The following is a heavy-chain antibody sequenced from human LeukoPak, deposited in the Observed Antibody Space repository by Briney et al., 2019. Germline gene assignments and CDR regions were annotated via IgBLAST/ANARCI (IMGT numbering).Heavy chain of an antibody. V-gene: IGHV1-2*02. CDR1: GYTFTGYY. J-gene: IGHJ5*02. D-gene: IGHD3-22*01. CDR3: ARDVRKYCDSSGYPWGPLGLGNWFDP. CDR2: INPNSGGT. Sequence: ASVKVSCKASGYTFTGYYMHWVRQAPGQGLEWVGWINPNSGGTNYAQKFQGRVTMTRDTSISTAYMELSRLRSDDTAVYYCARDVRKYCDSSGYPWGPLGLGNWFDPWGQGTLVTVSS.